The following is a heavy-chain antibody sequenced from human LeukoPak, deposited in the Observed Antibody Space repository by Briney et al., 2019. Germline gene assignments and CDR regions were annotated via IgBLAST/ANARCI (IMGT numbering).Heavy chain of an antibody. CDR3: ARDRYYYDRSGYRPI. J-gene: IGHJ3*02. D-gene: IGHD3-22*01. CDR2: IKQDGSEK. Sequence: GGSLRLSCAASGFTFSSYWMSWVRQAPGKGLEWVANIKQDGSEKYYVDSVKGRFTISRDNAKNSLYLQMNSLRAEDTAVYYCARDRYYYDRSGYRPIWGQGTMVTVSS. CDR1: GFTFSSYW. V-gene: IGHV3-7*01.